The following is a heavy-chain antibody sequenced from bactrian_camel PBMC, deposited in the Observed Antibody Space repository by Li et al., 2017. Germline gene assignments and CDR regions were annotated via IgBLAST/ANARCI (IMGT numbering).Heavy chain of an antibody. Sequence: HVQLVESGGGSVQAGGALKLSCVASGFTFSGYYMNWVRQAPGKGLEWVSSIYSDGRNTYYADPVKGRFTISRDNAQNTLHLQMNSLKTEDTGVYYCSTFGGRRFGQGTQVTVS. D-gene: IGHD1*01. CDR1: GFTFSGYY. J-gene: IGHJ4*01. CDR2: IYSDGRNT. V-gene: IGHV3-2*01.